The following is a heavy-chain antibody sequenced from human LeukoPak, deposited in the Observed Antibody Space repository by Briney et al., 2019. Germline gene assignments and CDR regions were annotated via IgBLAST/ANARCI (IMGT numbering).Heavy chain of an antibody. CDR2: INHSGST. CDR1: GGSFSGYY. J-gene: IGHJ4*02. V-gene: IGHV4-34*01. CDR3: AREGYSSSLDY. Sequence: SETLSLTCVVYGGSFSGYYWSWIRQPPGKGLEWIGEINHSGSTNYNPSLKSRVTISVDTSKNQFSLKLSSVTAADTAVSYCAREGYSSSLDYWGQGTLVIVSS. D-gene: IGHD6-6*01.